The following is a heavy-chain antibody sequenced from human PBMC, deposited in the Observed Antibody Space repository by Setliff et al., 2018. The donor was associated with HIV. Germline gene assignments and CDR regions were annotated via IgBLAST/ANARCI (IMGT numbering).Heavy chain of an antibody. CDR3: AKGAGVYCDHTFDH. CDR2: IYSTGST. D-gene: IGHD4-17*01. J-gene: IGHJ4*02. CDR1: GPSINIHY. V-gene: IGHV4-59*11. Sequence: SETLSLTCTVSGPSINIHYWSWIRPSPGKGFEWIGYIYSTGSTNYNPSLQSRVTISMVASRTQFSRKVTSATAADTAVYYCAKGAGVYCDHTFDHWGQGRQVTVSS.